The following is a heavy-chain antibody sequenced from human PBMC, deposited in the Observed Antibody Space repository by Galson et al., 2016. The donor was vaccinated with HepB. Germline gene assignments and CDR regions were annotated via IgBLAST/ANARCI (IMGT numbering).Heavy chain of an antibody. CDR3: ARARYFDFSSGHPRDALDA. CDR1: GASMTSYY. V-gene: IGHV4-59*01. CDR2: IFYSANT. Sequence: SETLSLTCTVSGASMTSYYWTWIRQPPGKGLEWMGEIFYSANTNSNPSLKSRVIFSLDTSKSQFSLKLSSVTPADTAVYYCARARYFDFSSGHPRDALDAWGRGAMVTVSP. D-gene: IGHD3-3*01. J-gene: IGHJ3*01.